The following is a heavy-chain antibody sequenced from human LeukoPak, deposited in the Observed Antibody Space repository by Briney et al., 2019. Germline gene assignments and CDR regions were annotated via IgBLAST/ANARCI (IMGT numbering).Heavy chain of an antibody. Sequence: GGSLRLSCAASGFTFSSYGMHWVRQAPGKGLEWVAFIRYDGSNKYYVDSVKGRFTISRDNSKNSLYLQMNSLRVEDTGVYYCISDLDRSDGLWGQGTMVIVSS. D-gene: IGHD2-8*01. CDR3: ISDLDRSDGL. CDR1: GFTFSSYG. V-gene: IGHV3-30*02. CDR2: IRYDGSNK. J-gene: IGHJ3*01.